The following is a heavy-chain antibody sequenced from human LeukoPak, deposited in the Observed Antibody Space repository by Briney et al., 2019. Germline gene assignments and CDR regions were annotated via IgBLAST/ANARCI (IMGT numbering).Heavy chain of an antibody. CDR3: AKDILHSRSWSGLQH. CDR1: GFTFDDYA. CDR2: ISGDGGST. D-gene: IGHD6-13*01. J-gene: IGHJ1*01. V-gene: IGHV3-43*02. Sequence: GGSLRLSCAASGFTFDDYAMHWVRQAPGKGLEWVSLISGDGGSTYYADSVKGRFTISRDNSKNSLYLQMNSLRTEDTALYYCAKDILHSRSWSGLQHWGQGTLVTVSS.